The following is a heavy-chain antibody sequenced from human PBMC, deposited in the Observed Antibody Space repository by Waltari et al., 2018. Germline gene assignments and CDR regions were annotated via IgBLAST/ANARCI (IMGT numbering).Heavy chain of an antibody. Sequence: EVQLVESGGGLVQPGGSLRLSCAASGFTFSSNWMHWVRQVPGKGLLWVARINEDGRTTTYADSVKGRFTISRDNAKSTLYLQMNTLRAEDTAVYYCARGRRRPAGPLYYYYGMDVWAQGTTVTVSS. CDR3: ARGRRRPAGPLYYYYGMDV. J-gene: IGHJ6*02. CDR1: GFTFSSNW. V-gene: IGHV3-74*03. CDR2: INEDGRTT. D-gene: IGHD2-2*01.